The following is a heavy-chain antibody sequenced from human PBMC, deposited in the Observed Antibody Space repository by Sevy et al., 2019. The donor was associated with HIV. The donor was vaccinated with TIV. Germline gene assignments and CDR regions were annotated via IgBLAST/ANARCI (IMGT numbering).Heavy chain of an antibody. Sequence: EGSLRLSCAASGFTFSSYGMHWVRQAPGKELEWVAVISYDGSNKYYADSVKGRFTISRDNSKNTLYLQMNSLRAEDTAVYYCAKDGEAGYDYWGQGTLVTVSS. CDR3: AKDGEAGYDY. CDR1: GFTFSSYG. V-gene: IGHV3-30*18. J-gene: IGHJ4*02. CDR2: ISYDGSNK. D-gene: IGHD5-12*01.